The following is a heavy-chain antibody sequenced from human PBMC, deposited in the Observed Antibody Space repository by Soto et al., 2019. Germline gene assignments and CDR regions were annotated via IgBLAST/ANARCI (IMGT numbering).Heavy chain of an antibody. Sequence: GSLRLSCAASGFTVSSNFMNWVRQAPGKGLEWLSVIFPGGSTYYTDSMKGRFTISRDISKNSLYLQMNSLRAEDTAVYYCARADYGDYGIDYWGQGTLVTVSS. CDR3: ARADYGDYGIDY. CDR1: GFTVSSNF. CDR2: IFPGGST. V-gene: IGHV3-66*01. J-gene: IGHJ4*02. D-gene: IGHD4-17*01.